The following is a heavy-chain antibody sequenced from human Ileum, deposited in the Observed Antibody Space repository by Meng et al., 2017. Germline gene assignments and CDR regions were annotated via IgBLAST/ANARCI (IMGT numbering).Heavy chain of an antibody. V-gene: IGHV1-18*01. CDR1: DYTFTGYG. CDR3: ARGTPGRSYSDY. Sequence: QVQPAHSGPEVKKPGASVKVSCKASDYTFTGYGVSWVRQAPGQGLEWMAWLGAHDGDTSHAPKFQGRVTVSADRPTATAYMELRSLRSDDTAVYYCARGTPGRSYSDYWGQGTLVTVSS. D-gene: IGHD3-10*01. CDR2: LGAHDGDT. J-gene: IGHJ4*02.